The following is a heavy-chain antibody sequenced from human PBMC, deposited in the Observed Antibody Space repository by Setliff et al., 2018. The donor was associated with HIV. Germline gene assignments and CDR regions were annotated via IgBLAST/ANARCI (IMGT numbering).Heavy chain of an antibody. V-gene: IGHV3-66*02. J-gene: IGHJ4*02. Sequence: GESLTISCAASGFTVSSHYMSWVRQAPGKGLEWVSTIYSDGSTYHADSVKGRFTLSRDTSKNTLSLQMNSLRPEDTAVFYCARVRLYSSALDYWGQGTLVTVSS. CDR3: ARVRLYSSALDY. D-gene: IGHD3-22*01. CDR1: GFTVSSHY. CDR2: IYSDGST.